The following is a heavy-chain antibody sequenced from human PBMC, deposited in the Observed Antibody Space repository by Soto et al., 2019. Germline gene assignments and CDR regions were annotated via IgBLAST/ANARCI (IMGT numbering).Heavy chain of an antibody. CDR2: INHSGRT. D-gene: IGHD1-1*01. V-gene: IGHV4-34*01. Sequence: SETLSLTCAVYGGSISGYFWSWVRQPPGKGLEWIGEINHSGRTNYNPSLKSRVTISVDTPTNQLSLKMSSVTAADTAVYYCARVSNQWGYRWGRVYWGERTVVNVSS. CDR3: ARVSNQWGYRWGRVY. CDR1: GGSISGYF. J-gene: IGHJ4*02.